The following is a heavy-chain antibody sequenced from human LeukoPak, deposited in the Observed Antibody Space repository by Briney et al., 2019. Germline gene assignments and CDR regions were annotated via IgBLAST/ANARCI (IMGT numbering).Heavy chain of an antibody. CDR2: LYNSGST. D-gene: IGHD4/OR15-4a*01. CDR1: GGSISSYY. J-gene: IGHJ4*02. Sequence: SETLSLTCTVSGGSISSYYWSWIRQPPGKGLEWIGYLYNSGSTNYNPSLKSRVTISVDTSKNQVSLKLSSVTAADTAVYYCARDRRHGYGVDLGYWGQGTLVTVSS. V-gene: IGHV4-59*01. CDR3: ARDRRHGYGVDLGY.